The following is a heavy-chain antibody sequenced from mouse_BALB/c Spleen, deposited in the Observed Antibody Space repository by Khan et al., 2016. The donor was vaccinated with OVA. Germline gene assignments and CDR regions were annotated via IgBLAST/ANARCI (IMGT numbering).Heavy chain of an antibody. Sequence: EVQLQESGPELVKPGASVKMSCEASGYTFTSYVIHWVKQKPGQGLEWIGYIYPFNDDTKYNEKFKGKATLTSDKSSSTAYMELRSLTSEDSAVYYCARNYRYDVYFDYWGQGTTLTVSS. CDR2: IYPFNDDT. CDR3: ARNYRYDVYFDY. V-gene: IGHV1S136*01. CDR1: GYTFTSYV. J-gene: IGHJ2*01. D-gene: IGHD2-14*01.